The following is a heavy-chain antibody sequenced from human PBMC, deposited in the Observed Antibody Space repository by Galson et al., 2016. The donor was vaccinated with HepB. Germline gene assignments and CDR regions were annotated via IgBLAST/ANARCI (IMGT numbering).Heavy chain of an antibody. CDR2: ISGSGGNS. V-gene: IGHV3-23*01. Sequence: SLRLSCAASGFTFSSYAMSWVRQAPGKGLEWVSAISGSGGNSYYADSVKGRFTISRDNSKSTLHVQMHSLRAEDTAVYYCAKDYYDSSGYRSYWYFDLWGRGTLVTVSS. D-gene: IGHD3-22*01. CDR3: AKDYYDSSGYRSYWYFDL. CDR1: GFTFSSYA. J-gene: IGHJ2*01.